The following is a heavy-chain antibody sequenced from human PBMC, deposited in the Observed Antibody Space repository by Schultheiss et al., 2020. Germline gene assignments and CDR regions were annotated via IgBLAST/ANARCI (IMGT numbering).Heavy chain of an antibody. D-gene: IGHD3-3*01. Sequence: SETLSLTCTVSGGSISSYYWSWIRQPAGKGLEWIGRISIRGSTNYNPSLKSRVTISVDTSKNQFSLKLSSVTAADTAVYYCARVHGGNYWYFDLWGRGTLVTVSS. CDR3: ARVHGGNYWYFDL. CDR2: ISIRGST. V-gene: IGHV4-4*07. CDR1: GGSISSYY. J-gene: IGHJ2*01.